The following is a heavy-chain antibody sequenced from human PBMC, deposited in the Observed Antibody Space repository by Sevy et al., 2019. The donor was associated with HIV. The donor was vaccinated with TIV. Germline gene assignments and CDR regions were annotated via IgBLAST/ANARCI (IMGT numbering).Heavy chain of an antibody. D-gene: IGHD2-21*02. V-gene: IGHV3-33*01. CDR3: ARESGSDWYLDS. CDR2: IFNDGKTK. CDR1: GFIFSRYG. J-gene: IGHJ4*02. Sequence: GGSLRLSCKASGFIFSRYGVHWVRQAPGKGLEWVASIFNDGKTKYYGDPVKGRFTISRDDSKNTLYPQMDSLRAEDTAVYYCARESGSDWYLDSWGQGTLVTVSS.